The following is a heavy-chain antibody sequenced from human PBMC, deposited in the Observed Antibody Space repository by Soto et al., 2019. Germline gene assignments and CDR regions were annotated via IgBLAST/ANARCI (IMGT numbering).Heavy chain of an antibody. D-gene: IGHD1-26*01. J-gene: IGHJ6*02. V-gene: IGHV1-18*01. CDR2: ISTYNGDT. Sequence: QVQLVQSGPEVRKPGASVKVSCEASGYTFTTSGISWVRQVPEQGLEWMGWISTYNGDTNSAQNFQGRVPMTADTSTGTAYMELRSLKSDDTAVYYCARQGSWPYYYYGLDVWGQGTTVTVSS. CDR3: ARQGSWPYYYYGLDV. CDR1: GYTFTTSG.